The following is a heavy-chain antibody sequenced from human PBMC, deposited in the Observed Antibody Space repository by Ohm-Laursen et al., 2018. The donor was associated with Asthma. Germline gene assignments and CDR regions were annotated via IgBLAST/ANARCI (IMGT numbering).Heavy chain of an antibody. CDR2: ISSGSSSI. J-gene: IGHJ6*02. Sequence: SLRLSCSASGFTLSAYSMNWVRQAPGKGLRWLSYISSGSSSIYYADSVKGRFTISRDNSKNTLYLQMNSLRAEDTAVYYCAKGGSSSWYEMDVWGQGTTVTVSS. CDR1: GFTLSAYS. D-gene: IGHD6-13*01. V-gene: IGHV3-48*01. CDR3: AKGGSSSWYEMDV.